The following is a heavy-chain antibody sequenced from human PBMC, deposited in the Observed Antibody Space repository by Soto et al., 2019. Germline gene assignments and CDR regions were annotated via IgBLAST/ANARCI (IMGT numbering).Heavy chain of an antibody. CDR2: IYYSGST. J-gene: IGHJ4*02. CDR3: ARYSYYYDSSGYRPLDY. Sequence: QVQLQESGPGLVKPSQTLSLTCTVSGGSISSGDYYWSWIRQPPGKGLEWIVYIYYSGSTYYNPSLKSRVTISVDTSKNPFSLKLSSVTAADTAVYYCARYSYYYDSSGYRPLDYWGQGTLVTVSS. V-gene: IGHV4-30-4*01. D-gene: IGHD3-22*01. CDR1: GGSISSGDYY.